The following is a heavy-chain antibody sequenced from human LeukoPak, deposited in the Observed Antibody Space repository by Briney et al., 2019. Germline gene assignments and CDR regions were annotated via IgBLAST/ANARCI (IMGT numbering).Heavy chain of an antibody. CDR3: ASAQLRSLDY. CDR1: GFTFSSYG. Sequence: GGSLRLSCAASGFTFSSYGMHWVRQAPGKGLEWVAFIWYDGSNKYYADSVKGRFTISRDNSKNTLYLQMNSLRAEDTAVYYCASAQLRSLDYWGQGTLVTVSS. D-gene: IGHD4-17*01. V-gene: IGHV3-30*02. J-gene: IGHJ4*02. CDR2: IWYDGSNK.